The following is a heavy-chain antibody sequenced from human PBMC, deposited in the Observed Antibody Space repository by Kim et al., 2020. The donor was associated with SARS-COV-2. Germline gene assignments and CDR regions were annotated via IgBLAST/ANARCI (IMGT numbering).Heavy chain of an antibody. CDR3: ARSVTFDF. CDR2: SGST. Sequence: SGSTTYNPPLKSRVTISLDTSKSQFSLKLTSVTAADTAVYYCARSVTFDFWGRGTLVTVSS. V-gene: IGHV4-59*01. J-gene: IGHJ4*02.